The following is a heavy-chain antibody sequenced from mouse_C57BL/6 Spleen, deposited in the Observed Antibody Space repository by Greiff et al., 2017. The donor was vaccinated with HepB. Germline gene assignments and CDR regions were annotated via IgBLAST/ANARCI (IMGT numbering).Heavy chain of an antibody. CDR1: GYTFTSYW. V-gene: IGHV1-69*01. D-gene: IGHD1-1*01. CDR3: ARGGPTVVATDYAMDY. CDR2: IDPSDSYT. J-gene: IGHJ4*01. Sequence: QVQLKESGAELVMPGASVKLSCKASGYTFTSYWMHWVKQRPGQGLEWIGEIDPSDSYTNYNQKFKGKSTLTVDKSSSTAYMQLSSLTSEDSAVYYCARGGPTVVATDYAMDYWGQGTSVTVSS.